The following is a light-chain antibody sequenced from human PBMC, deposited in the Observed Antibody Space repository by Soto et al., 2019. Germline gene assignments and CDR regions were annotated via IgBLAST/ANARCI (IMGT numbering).Light chain of an antibody. Sequence: EIVMTQSPATLSVSPGETATLSCRASKSVSYNLAWYQQKPGQGPRLLIYGAFTRATGIPARFSGSGSGTDFTLTISSLQSEDFAVYYCQQYKNWPPLTFGGGTKVEIK. J-gene: IGKJ4*01. CDR3: QQYKNWPPLT. CDR2: GAF. CDR1: KSVSYN. V-gene: IGKV3-15*01.